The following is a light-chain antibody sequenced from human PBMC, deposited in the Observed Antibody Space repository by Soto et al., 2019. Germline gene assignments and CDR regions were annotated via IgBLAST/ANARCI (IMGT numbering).Light chain of an antibody. J-gene: IGLJ3*02. CDR2: GNS. Sequence: QSVLTQPPSVSGAPGQRVTISCTGSSSNIGAGFDVHWYHQIAGTAPKLLIYGNSNRPSGVPDRFSGSKSGTSASLAITGLQAEDEAEYYCQSFDSSLSGVFGGGTKLTVL. CDR3: QSFDSSLSGV. CDR1: SSNIGAGFD. V-gene: IGLV1-40*01.